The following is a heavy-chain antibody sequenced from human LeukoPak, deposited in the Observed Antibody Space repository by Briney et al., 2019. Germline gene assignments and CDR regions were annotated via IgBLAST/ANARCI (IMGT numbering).Heavy chain of an antibody. Sequence: GGSLRLSCAASGFTVSSNYMSWVRQAPGKGLEWVSSISSSSSYIYYADSVKGRFTISRDNAKNSLYLQMNSLRAEDTAVYYCAREGDYPVFVDYWGQGTLVTVSS. D-gene: IGHD4-11*01. CDR2: ISSSSSYI. J-gene: IGHJ4*02. V-gene: IGHV3-21*01. CDR1: GFTVSSNY. CDR3: AREGDYPVFVDY.